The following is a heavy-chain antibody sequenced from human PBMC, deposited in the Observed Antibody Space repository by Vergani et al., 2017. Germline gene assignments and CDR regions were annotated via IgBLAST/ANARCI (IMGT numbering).Heavy chain of an antibody. D-gene: IGHD4-23*01. CDR3: ARVGSTTTVVTPCGNYYYYGMDV. CDR1: GGSVSSGSYY. CDR2: IYYSGST. J-gene: IGHJ6*02. Sequence: QVQLQESGPGLVKPSETLSLTCTVSGGSVSSGSYYWSWIRQPPGKGLEWIGYIYYSGSTNYNPSLKSRVTISVDPSKNQFSLKLSSVTAADTAVYYCARVGSTTTVVTPCGNYYYYGMDVWGQGTTVTVSS. V-gene: IGHV4-61*01.